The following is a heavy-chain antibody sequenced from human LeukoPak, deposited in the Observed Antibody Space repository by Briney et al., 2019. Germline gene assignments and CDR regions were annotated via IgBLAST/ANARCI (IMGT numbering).Heavy chain of an antibody. CDR2: INHSGST. CDR1: DDSITMYY. CDR3: ARTRMGYCSSTSCKNYYYYYYMDV. V-gene: IGHV4-34*01. D-gene: IGHD2-2*01. J-gene: IGHJ6*03. Sequence: TSSETLSLTCSVSDDSITMYYWSWIRQPPGKGLEWIGEINHSGSTNYNPSLKSRVTISVDTSKNQFSLKLSSVTAADTAVYYCARTRMGYCSSTSCKNYYYYYYMDVWGKGTTVTISS.